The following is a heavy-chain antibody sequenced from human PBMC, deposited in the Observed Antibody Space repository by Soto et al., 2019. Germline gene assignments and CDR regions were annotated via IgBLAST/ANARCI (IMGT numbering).Heavy chain of an antibody. CDR3: SFVVRYGMDV. CDR1: GGTFSSYA. D-gene: IGHD2-21*01. J-gene: IGHJ6*02. V-gene: IGHV1-69*13. Sequence: SVKVSCKASGGTFSSYAISWVRQAPGQGLEWMGGIIPIFGTANYAQKFQGRVTITADESTSTAYMELSSLRSEDTAVYYCSFVVRYGMDVWGQGTTVTVSS. CDR2: IIPIFGTA.